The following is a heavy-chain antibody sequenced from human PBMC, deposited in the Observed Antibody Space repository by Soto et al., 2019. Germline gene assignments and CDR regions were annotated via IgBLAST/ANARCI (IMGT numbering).Heavy chain of an antibody. CDR2: INPAGSDR. D-gene: IGHD1-26*01. Sequence: EVQLVESGGGLVQPGGSLRLSCAASGFIFTNYWINWVRQAPGKGLEWVANINPAGSDRRYVDSVKGRFTLSRDNAKNSGYLQMNSLRDDDTAVYYCASARSSVGAPGGFIEFWGQGSLVTVSS. J-gene: IGHJ4*02. V-gene: IGHV3-7*03. CDR3: ASARSSVGAPGGFIEF. CDR1: GFIFTNYW.